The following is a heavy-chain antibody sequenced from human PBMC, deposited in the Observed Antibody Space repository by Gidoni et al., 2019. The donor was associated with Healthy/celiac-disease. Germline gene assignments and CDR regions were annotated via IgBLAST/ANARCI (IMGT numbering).Heavy chain of an antibody. J-gene: IGHJ4*02. CDR2: IKSKTDGGTT. CDR1: NAW. D-gene: IGHD6-19*01. V-gene: IGHV3-15*07. CDR3: TTEQWLGRGDY. Sequence: NAWMNWVRQAPGKGLEWVGRIKSKTDGGTTDYAAPVKGRFTISRDDSKNTLYLKMNSLKTEDTAVYYCTTEQWLGRGDYWGQGTLVTVSS.